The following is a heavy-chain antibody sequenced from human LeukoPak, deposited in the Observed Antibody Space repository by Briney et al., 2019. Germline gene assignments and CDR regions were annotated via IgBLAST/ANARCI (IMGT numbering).Heavy chain of an antibody. CDR2: IYYSGST. Sequence: SETLSLTCTVSGGCISSYYWSWIRQPSGKGLEWIGYIYYSGSTNYNPSLKSRVAISVDTPKNQFSLRLTSVTAADTAVYYCARDFVNNWFDPWGQGTLVTVSS. D-gene: IGHD3-3*01. J-gene: IGHJ5*02. CDR3: ARDFVNNWFDP. CDR1: GGCISSYY. V-gene: IGHV4-59*01.